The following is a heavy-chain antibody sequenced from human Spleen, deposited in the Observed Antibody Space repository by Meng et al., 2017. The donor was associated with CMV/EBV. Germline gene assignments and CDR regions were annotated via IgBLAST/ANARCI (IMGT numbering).Heavy chain of an antibody. D-gene: IGHD2-2*01. CDR1: TFGDYW. V-gene: IGHV3-74*01. J-gene: IGHJ5*02. Sequence: TFGDYWMHWVRQAPGKGLVWVSRINNDGNSTKCADSVKDRFTISRDNAKNMLYLQMNSLRAEDTAVYYCARGMWDCSSTNCHGWFDPWGQGILVTVSS. CDR3: ARGMWDCSSTNCHGWFDP. CDR2: INNDGNST.